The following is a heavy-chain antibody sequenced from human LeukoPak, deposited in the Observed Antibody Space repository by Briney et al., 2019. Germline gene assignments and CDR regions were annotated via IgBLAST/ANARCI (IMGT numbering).Heavy chain of an antibody. V-gene: IGHV1-2*02. Sequence: GASAKDFCKASGYTFTGYYMHWVRQPPSQEVAWMGWINPNSGGTNYAQKFQGRVTMTRDASISTAYMELSRLRSDDTAVYYCARSPSWSSSWYDYWGQGTLVTVSS. CDR1: GYTFTGYY. D-gene: IGHD6-13*01. CDR3: ARSPSWSSSWYDY. J-gene: IGHJ4*02. CDR2: INPNSGGT.